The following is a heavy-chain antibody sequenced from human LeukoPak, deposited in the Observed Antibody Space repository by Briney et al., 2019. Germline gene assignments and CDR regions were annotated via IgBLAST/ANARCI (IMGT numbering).Heavy chain of an antibody. CDR3: ARDGPRGIVGARGAFDI. J-gene: IGHJ3*02. Sequence: GASVKVSCKASGYTFTSYGISWVRQAPGQGLEWMGWISAYNGNTNYAQKLQGRVTMTTDTSTSTAYMELRSLRSDDTAVYYSARDGPRGIVGARGAFDIWGQRTMVTVSS. CDR1: GYTFTSYG. D-gene: IGHD1-26*01. V-gene: IGHV1-18*01. CDR2: ISAYNGNT.